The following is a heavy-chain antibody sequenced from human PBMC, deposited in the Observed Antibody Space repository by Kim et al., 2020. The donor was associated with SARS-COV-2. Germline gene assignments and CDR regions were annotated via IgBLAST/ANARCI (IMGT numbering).Heavy chain of an antibody. CDR3: ARVLLGDYYGMDV. Sequence: GWSLRLSCAASGFTFSSYAMHWVRQAPGKGLEWVAVISYDGSNKYYADPVKGRFTISRDNSKNTLYLQMNSLRAEDTAVYYCARVLLGDYYGMDVWGQGT. CDR1: GFTFSSYA. V-gene: IGHV3-30-3*01. J-gene: IGHJ6*02. D-gene: IGHD3-16*01. CDR2: ISYDGSNK.